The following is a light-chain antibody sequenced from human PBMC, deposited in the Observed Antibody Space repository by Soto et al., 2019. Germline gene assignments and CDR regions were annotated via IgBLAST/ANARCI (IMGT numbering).Light chain of an antibody. CDR1: QGNRED. CDR3: LQNSGDTYS. Sequence: DVQMTQSPSSLSASVGDRVTITCRASQGNREDLNWYQQKAGQAPKRLIYGASILQSGVPSRFGGSGSGTEFTLTITSLQPEDFATYYCLQNSGDTYSLGQGTRVDVK. J-gene: IGKJ2*01. V-gene: IGKV1-17*01. CDR2: GAS.